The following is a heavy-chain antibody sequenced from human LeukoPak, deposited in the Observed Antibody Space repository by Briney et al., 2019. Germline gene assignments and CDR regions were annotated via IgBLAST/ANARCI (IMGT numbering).Heavy chain of an antibody. J-gene: IGHJ3*02. CDR1: GGSISSGGYY. D-gene: IGHD3-16*01. CDR3: AAGGDSLGRAFDI. V-gene: IGHV4-31*03. Sequence: SQTLSLTCTVSGGSISSGGYYWSWIRQHPGKGLEWIGYIYYSGSTYYNPSLKSRVTISVDTSKNQFSLKLSSVTAADTAVYYCAAGGDSLGRAFDIWGQGTMVTVSS. CDR2: IYYSGST.